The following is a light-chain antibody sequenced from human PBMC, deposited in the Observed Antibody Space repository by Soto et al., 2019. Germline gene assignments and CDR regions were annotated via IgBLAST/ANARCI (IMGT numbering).Light chain of an antibody. J-gene: IGKJ4*01. Sequence: DIQITQSPSSLSASVGDRVTITCRASQSISSFLNWYQQKPGKAPNLLLYAASSLQSGVPSRFSGSGSGPDFTLTINSLQPDDFATYYCQQSYIAPLTFGGGT. V-gene: IGKV1-39*01. CDR2: AAS. CDR3: QQSYIAPLT. CDR1: QSISSF.